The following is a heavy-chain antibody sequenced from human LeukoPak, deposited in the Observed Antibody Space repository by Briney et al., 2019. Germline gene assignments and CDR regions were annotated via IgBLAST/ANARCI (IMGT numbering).Heavy chain of an antibody. J-gene: IGHJ4*02. CDR3: ARDLSGVTGYTYGRGIDY. Sequence: GGSLRLSCSASGLTFNKYYMNWVRQAPGKGLEWVSSITSNSANMYYGDSVKGRFTISRDNAKTSLYLQMNSLRAEDTAVYYCARDLSGVTGYTYGRGIDYWGQGTLVTVSS. D-gene: IGHD5-18*01. V-gene: IGHV3-21*01. CDR2: ITSNSANM. CDR1: GLTFNKYY.